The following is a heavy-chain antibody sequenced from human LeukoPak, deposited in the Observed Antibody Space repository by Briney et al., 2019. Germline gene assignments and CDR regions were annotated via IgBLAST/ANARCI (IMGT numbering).Heavy chain of an antibody. CDR1: GGSISPYF. D-gene: IGHD6-19*01. Sequence: SETLSPTCTVSGGSISPYFWGWLRQPPGKGLEWIGDIYYSGTTNYNPSPKSRVTISVDTSKNHFSLKLNSVTAADTAVYYCARDLKIGYNSGWYSFDYWGQGILVTVSS. CDR3: ARDLKIGYNSGWYSFDY. J-gene: IGHJ4*02. CDR2: IYYSGTT. V-gene: IGHV4-59*01.